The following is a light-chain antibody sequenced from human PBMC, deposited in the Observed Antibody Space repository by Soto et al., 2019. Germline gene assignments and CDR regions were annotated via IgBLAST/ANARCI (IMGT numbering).Light chain of an antibody. J-gene: IGLJ3*02. CDR2: EIN. CDR3: CSYAGSSTVRV. Sequence: QSALTQPASVSGSPGQSITISCTGTSSDVGSYNRVSWYQQHPAKAPKLMIYEINKRPSGISNRFSGSKSGNSASLTISGLQAEDEADYYCCSYAGSSTVRVFGGGTKLTVL. CDR1: SSDVGSYNR. V-gene: IGLV2-23*02.